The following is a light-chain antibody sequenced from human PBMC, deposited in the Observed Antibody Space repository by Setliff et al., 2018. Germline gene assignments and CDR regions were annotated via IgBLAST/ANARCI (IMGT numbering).Light chain of an antibody. CDR1: SSDVGLYNS. Sequence: QSALTQPASVSGSPGQSITISCTGSSSDVGLYNSVSWYQKFPGKAPRLTIYDVTKRPSGVSIRFSGSKSGNTASLTISGLQAEDEADYFCSSYTGSTPYVIFGGGTKGTVL. CDR3: SSYTGSTPYVI. V-gene: IGLV2-14*01. CDR2: DVT. J-gene: IGLJ2*01.